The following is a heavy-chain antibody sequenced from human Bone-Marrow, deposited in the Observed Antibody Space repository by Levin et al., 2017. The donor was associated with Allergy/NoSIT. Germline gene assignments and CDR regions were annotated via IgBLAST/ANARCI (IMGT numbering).Heavy chain of an antibody. Sequence: PSETLSLTCTVSGASISSNDYYWSWIRQPPGKGLEWIGYIYSSGNTHYNPSLKSRVTMSLDAFKNQISLKLNSVTAADTAVYYCARDRDYYDSSGYDIVYYGMDVWGQGTTVTVSS. J-gene: IGHJ6*02. CDR3: ARDRDYYDSSGYDIVYYGMDV. CDR1: GASISSNDYY. CDR2: IYSSGNT. V-gene: IGHV4-30-4*01. D-gene: IGHD3-22*01.